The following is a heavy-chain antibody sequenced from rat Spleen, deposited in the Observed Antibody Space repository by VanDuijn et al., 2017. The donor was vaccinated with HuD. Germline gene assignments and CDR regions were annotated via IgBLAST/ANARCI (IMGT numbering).Heavy chain of an antibody. CDR3: AVAGYGY. Sequence: EVQLVETGGGLVQPGRSLKLSCVASGFTFSKYWMYLVRRAPGKGLEWVSSISSDGFNTYYPDSVKGRFTISRANSENTVYLQMNSLRSEDTATYYCAVAGYGYWGQGVMVTVSS. V-gene: IGHV5-58*01. CDR1: GFTFSKYW. J-gene: IGHJ2*01. D-gene: IGHD4-3*01. CDR2: ISSDGFNT.